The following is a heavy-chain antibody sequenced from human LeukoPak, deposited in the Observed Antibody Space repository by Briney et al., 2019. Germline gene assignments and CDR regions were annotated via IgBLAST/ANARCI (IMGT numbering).Heavy chain of an antibody. V-gene: IGHV4-39*07. Sequence: PSETLSLTCTVSGGSISSSSYYWGWIRQPPGKGLEWIGSIYYSGSTYYNPSLKSRVTISVDTSKNQFSLKLSSVTAADTAVYYCARLSGYSYEQWSIDYWGQGTLVTVSS. CDR1: GGSISSSSYY. CDR3: ARLSGYSYEQWSIDY. D-gene: IGHD5-18*01. J-gene: IGHJ4*02. CDR2: IYYSGST.